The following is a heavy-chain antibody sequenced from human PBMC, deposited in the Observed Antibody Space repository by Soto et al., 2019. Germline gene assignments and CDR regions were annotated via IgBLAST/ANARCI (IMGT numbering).Heavy chain of an antibody. Sequence: SETLSLTCAVSGGSISSGGYSWSWIRQPPGKGLEWIGYIYHSGSTYYNPSLKSRVTISVDRSKNQFSLKLSSVTAADTAVYYCARGIAAAGDFDYWGQGTLVTVSS. D-gene: IGHD6-13*01. V-gene: IGHV4-30-2*01. CDR2: IYHSGST. CDR1: GGSISSGGYS. J-gene: IGHJ4*02. CDR3: ARGIAAAGDFDY.